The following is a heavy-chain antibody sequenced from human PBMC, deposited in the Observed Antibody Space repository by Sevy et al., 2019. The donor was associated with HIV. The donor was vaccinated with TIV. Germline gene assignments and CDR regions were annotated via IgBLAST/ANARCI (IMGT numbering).Heavy chain of an antibody. Sequence: GGSLRLSCAASGFTFSSSGMYWVRQAPGKGLEWVTFIRYDGTTKYYADSVKGRFTISRDNSKSTLYLQMNSLRDEDTGVYFCAKLGSTTLTTSDAFDIWGQGTLVTVSS. CDR2: IRYDGTTK. V-gene: IGHV3-30*02. CDR1: GFTFSSSG. J-gene: IGHJ3*02. D-gene: IGHD4-17*01. CDR3: AKLGSTTLTTSDAFDI.